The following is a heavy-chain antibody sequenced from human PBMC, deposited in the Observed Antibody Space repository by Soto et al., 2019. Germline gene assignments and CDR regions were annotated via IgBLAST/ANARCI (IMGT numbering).Heavy chain of an antibody. CDR2: INPNSGGT. J-gene: IGHJ6*02. Sequence: GASEEVSCKASGHPFSGYYMHWVRQAPGQGLEGMGWINPNSGGTNYAQKFQGRVTMTRDTSISTAYMELSRLRSDDTAVYYCASVRQQLVRHYYGMEVWGQGTTVTVSS. V-gene: IGHV1-2*02. D-gene: IGHD6-13*01. CDR1: GHPFSGYY. CDR3: ASVRQQLVRHYYGMEV.